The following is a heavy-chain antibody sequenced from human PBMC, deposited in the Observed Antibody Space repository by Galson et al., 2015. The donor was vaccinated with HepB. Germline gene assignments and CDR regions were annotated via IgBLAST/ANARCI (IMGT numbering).Heavy chain of an antibody. J-gene: IGHJ4*02. D-gene: IGHD2-2*01. V-gene: IGHV3-21*01. Sequence: SLRLSCAASGFTFSPYTMNWVCQAPGKGLEWVSSISSSSSYIYYADSVKGRFTISRDNAKNSLYLQMNSLRAEDTAVYYCARDRLGVVVVPAESDYWGQGTLVTVSS. CDR2: ISSSSSYI. CDR1: GFTFSPYT. CDR3: ARDRLGVVVVPAESDY.